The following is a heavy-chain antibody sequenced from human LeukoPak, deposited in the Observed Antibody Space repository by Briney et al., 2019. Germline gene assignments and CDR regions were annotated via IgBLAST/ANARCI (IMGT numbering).Heavy chain of an antibody. D-gene: IGHD3-10*01. CDR2: ISASGVMT. CDR3: ARGGYYGAGARYEY. J-gene: IGHJ4*02. CDR1: GFTFTNYA. Sequence: SGGSLRLSCAASGFTFTNYAMTWVRQAPGKGLEWVSSISASGVMTYYADSVKGRFTVSRDTSKNSLYLQMSSLTAADTAVYYCARGGYYGAGARYEYWGQGTLVTVSS. V-gene: IGHV3-23*01.